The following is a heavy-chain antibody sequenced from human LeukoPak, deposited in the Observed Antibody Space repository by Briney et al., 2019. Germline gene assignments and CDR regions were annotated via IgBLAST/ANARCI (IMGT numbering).Heavy chain of an antibody. J-gene: IGHJ4*02. V-gene: IGHV3-66*01. CDR3: ARDSFEVPIEY. CDR2: IYSGGST. CDR1: GFTVSSNY. Sequence: GGSLRLSCAPSGFTVSSNYMNWVRQAPGKGLEWVSVIYSGGSTYYADSVKGRFTISRDNAKNSLYLQMNSLRAEDTAVYYCARDSFEVPIEYWGQGTLVTVSS.